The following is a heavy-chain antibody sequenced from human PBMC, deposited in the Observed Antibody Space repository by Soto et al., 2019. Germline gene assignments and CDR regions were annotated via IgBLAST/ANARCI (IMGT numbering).Heavy chain of an antibody. CDR2: IDPSGGTT. D-gene: IGHD3-22*01. J-gene: IGHJ4*02. V-gene: IGHV1-46*01. CDR3: ARIQGYDSTGSHDY. Sequence: ASVKVSCKASGYGFTDYYVHWVRQAPGQGLEWMGMIDPSGGTTRYVQKFQGRVTMTRDTPTRTVYMELSSLTSDDTAVYYCARIQGYDSTGSHDYWGKGTLVTVS. CDR1: GYGFTDYY.